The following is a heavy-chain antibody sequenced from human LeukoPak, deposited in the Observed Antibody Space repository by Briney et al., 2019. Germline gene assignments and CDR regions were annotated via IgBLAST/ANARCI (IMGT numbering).Heavy chain of an antibody. V-gene: IGHV3-66*02. D-gene: IGHD6-19*01. CDR1: GFTVSSNY. CDR3: ARNLGGWYQPGYFQH. J-gene: IGHJ1*01. Sequence: GGSLRLSCAASGFTVSSNYMNWVRQAPGKGLEWVSVIYSGGSTYYADSVKGRFTISRDNSKNTLYLQMNSLRAEDTAVYYCARNLGGWYQPGYFQHWGQGTLVTVSS. CDR2: IYSGGST.